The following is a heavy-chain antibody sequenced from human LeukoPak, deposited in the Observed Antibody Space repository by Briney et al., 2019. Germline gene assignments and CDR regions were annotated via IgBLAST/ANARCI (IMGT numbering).Heavy chain of an antibody. Sequence: SVKVPCKASGYTFTSYGISWGRHGPGQGLEWIGWISAYYGNTNYAQKLQGRVTMTTDTSTSTDSMELRSLRSDDTAVYYCARSSVEEWLVRHGMDVWGQGTTVTVSS. V-gene: IGHV1-18*01. CDR2: ISAYYGNT. CDR1: GYTFTSYG. J-gene: IGHJ6*02. D-gene: IGHD6-19*01. CDR3: ARSSVEEWLVRHGMDV.